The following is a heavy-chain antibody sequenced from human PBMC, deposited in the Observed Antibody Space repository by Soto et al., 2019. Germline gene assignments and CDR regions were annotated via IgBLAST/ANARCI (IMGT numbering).Heavy chain of an antibody. J-gene: IGHJ4*02. CDR1: GGGTFSNYV. Sequence: QVQLVQSGAEVQKPGSSVKVSCKASGGGTFSNYVISWVRQAPGQGLEWMGGIIPMFRPANYAQQFQGRVTITADGSTSTAYMELSSLRSADTAVYYCAGGSNDYGGPFDYWGQGTLVTVSS. D-gene: IGHD4-17*01. CDR2: IIPMFRPA. CDR3: AGGSNDYGGPFDY. V-gene: IGHV1-69*01.